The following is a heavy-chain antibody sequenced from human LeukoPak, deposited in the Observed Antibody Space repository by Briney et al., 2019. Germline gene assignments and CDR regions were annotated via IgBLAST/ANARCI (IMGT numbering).Heavy chain of an antibody. Sequence: ASVKVSCKVSGYTLTELSMHWVRQAPGKGLEWMGGFDPEDGETIYAQKFQGRVTMTRDTSTSTVYMELSSLRSEDTAVYYCAREEGSGGYSYGAGNNYYGMDVWGQGTTVTVSS. CDR1: GYTLTELS. V-gene: IGHV1-24*01. D-gene: IGHD5-18*01. CDR2: FDPEDGET. J-gene: IGHJ6*02. CDR3: AREEGSGGYSYGAGNNYYGMDV.